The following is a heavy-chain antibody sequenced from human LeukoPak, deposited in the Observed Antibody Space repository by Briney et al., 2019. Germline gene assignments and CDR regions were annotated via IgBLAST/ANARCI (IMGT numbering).Heavy chain of an antibody. D-gene: IGHD5-18*01. CDR3: ARGGYAREFDY. V-gene: IGHV1-69*05. Sequence: SVKVSCKASGGTFSSYAISWVRQAPGQRLEWMGGIIPIFGTANYAQKFQGRVTITTDESTSTAYMELSSLRSEDAAVYYCARGGYAREFDYWGQGTLVTVSS. J-gene: IGHJ4*02. CDR2: IIPIFGTA. CDR1: GGTFSSYA.